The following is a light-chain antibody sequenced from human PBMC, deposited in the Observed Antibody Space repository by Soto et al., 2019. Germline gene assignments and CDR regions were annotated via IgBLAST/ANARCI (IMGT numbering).Light chain of an antibody. J-gene: IGKJ4*01. V-gene: IGKV1-9*01. CDR1: QDISNY. CDR2: SAS. CDR3: QQGNSYPLT. Sequence: DIQLTQSPSFLSASVGDRVTITCRATQDISNYLAWYQQQPGKAPNLLIHSASTLRGGVSSRFGGSGSVTEFTLPISSLQPEDLATYYCQQGNSYPLTFGGGTKVEIK.